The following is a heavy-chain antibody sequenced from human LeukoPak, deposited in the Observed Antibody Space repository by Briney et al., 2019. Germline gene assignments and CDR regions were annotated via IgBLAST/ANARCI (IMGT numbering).Heavy chain of an antibody. CDR3: AKGGWSLDI. V-gene: IGHV4-59*03. Sequence: PSETLSLTCTVSGGSISGSYWSWIRQSPGKGLEWIGYIYYNGNTDYNPSLRSRLTMSVGTSKNQFSLKLTSVAAADTALYYCAKGGWSLDIWGQGTMVTVSS. D-gene: IGHD6-19*01. CDR2: IYYNGNT. CDR1: GGSISGSY. J-gene: IGHJ3*02.